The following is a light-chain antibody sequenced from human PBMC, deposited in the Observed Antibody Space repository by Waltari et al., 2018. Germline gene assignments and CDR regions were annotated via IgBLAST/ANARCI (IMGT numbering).Light chain of an antibody. CDR1: QSVLYSSNNKNN. Sequence: DIVMTQSPDSLAVSLGERATINCKSSQSVLYSSNNKNNLAWYQQKPGQPPKLLIYWASTRESGVPDRFRGSGSGTDFTLTISSLQAEDVAVYYCQQYYSTPYTFGQGTKLEIK. V-gene: IGKV4-1*01. J-gene: IGKJ2*01. CDR2: WAS. CDR3: QQYYSTPYT.